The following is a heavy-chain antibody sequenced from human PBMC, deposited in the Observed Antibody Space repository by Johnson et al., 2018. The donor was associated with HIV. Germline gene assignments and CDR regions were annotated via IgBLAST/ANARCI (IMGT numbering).Heavy chain of an antibody. J-gene: IGHJ3*01. CDR2: ISYDGSNK. CDR1: GFTFSSYA. Sequence: QVQLVESGGGLVQPGGSLRLSCAASGFTFSSYAMHWVRQAPGKGLEWVAVISYDGSNKYYADSVKGRFAISRDNSKNTLYLQMNTLRAEDTAVYYCARDQRGGYSYGDAFDVWGQGTMVTVSS. D-gene: IGHD5-18*01. V-gene: IGHV3-30*09. CDR3: ARDQRGGYSYGDAFDV.